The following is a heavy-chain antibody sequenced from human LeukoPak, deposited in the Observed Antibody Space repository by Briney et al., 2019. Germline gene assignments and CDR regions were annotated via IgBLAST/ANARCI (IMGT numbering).Heavy chain of an antibody. Sequence: GGSLRLSCAASGFTFSSYEMNWVRQAPGKGLEWVSYISSSGSTIYYADSVKGRFTISRDNSKNTLYLQMNSLRAEDTAVYYCAKGQDYGDYGGLDYWGQGTLVTVSS. CDR3: AKGQDYGDYGGLDY. D-gene: IGHD4-17*01. CDR2: ISSSGSTI. J-gene: IGHJ4*02. CDR1: GFTFSSYE. V-gene: IGHV3-48*03.